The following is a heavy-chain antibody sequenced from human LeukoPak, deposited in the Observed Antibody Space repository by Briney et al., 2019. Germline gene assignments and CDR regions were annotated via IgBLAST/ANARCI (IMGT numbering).Heavy chain of an antibody. J-gene: IGHJ4*02. D-gene: IGHD1-26*01. CDR2: ISSSGSTI. V-gene: IGHV3-11*01. CDR1: GFTFSDYY. Sequence: GGSLRLSCAASGFTFSDYYMSWIRQAPGKGLERVSYISSSGSTIYYADSVKGRFTISRDNSKNTLYLQMNSLRAEDTAVYYCAKTVGATKTLFDYWGQGTLVTVSS. CDR3: AKTVGATKTLFDY.